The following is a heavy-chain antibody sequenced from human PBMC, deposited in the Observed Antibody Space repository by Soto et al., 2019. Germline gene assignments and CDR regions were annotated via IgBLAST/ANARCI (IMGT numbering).Heavy chain of an antibody. D-gene: IGHD1-1*01. CDR2: INHRGSL. CDR1: GGSMTSGDQY. J-gene: IGHJ6*02. CDR3: ARELPQRQGRNMDV. Sequence: SETLSLTCTVAGGSMTSGDQYWTWIRHRPGEGLEWFGYINHRGSLYYNPSLKSRVSMSVDTSKNQFSLNLSSVTTADTAVYYCARELPQRQGRNMDVWGQGTTVTVSS. V-gene: IGHV4-31*03.